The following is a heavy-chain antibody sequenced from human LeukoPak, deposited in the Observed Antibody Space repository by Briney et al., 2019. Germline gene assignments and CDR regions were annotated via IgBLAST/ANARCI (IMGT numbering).Heavy chain of an antibody. CDR1: GYTLTELS. CDR3: ATDSEGYYYYGMDV. CDR2: FDPEDGET. V-gene: IGHV1-24*01. Sequence: ASVKVSCTVSGYTLTELSMHWVRQAPGKGLEWMGGFDPEDGETIYAQKFQGRVTMTEDTSTDTAYMELSSLRSEDTAVYYCATDSEGYYYYGMDVWGQGTTVTVSS. J-gene: IGHJ6*02.